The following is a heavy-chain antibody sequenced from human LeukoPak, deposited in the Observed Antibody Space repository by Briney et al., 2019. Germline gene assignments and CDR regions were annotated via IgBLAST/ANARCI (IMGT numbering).Heavy chain of an antibody. Sequence: PGGSLRLSCAASGFTFSSYEMNWVRQAPGKGLERVSYISSSGSTIYYADSVKGRFTISRDNAKNSLYLQMNSLRAEDTAVYYCARGYDYVWGSYRWSFDYWGQGTLVTVSS. J-gene: IGHJ4*02. CDR1: GFTFSSYE. CDR2: ISSSGSTI. D-gene: IGHD3-16*02. V-gene: IGHV3-48*03. CDR3: ARGYDYVWGSYRWSFDY.